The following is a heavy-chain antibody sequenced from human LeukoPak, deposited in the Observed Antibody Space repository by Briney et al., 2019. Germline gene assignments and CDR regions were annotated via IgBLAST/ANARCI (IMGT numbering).Heavy chain of an antibody. D-gene: IGHD2-21*01. CDR2: MNPTSGDT. Sequence: GASVKVSCKASGYTFSDYDVNWVRQAPGQGLEWMGWMNPTSGDTGYAQKFQGRVTMTRSMSKNTAHMELSRLRSEDTAVYFCARVVMKAFYYYYMDVWGKGTTIIISS. CDR1: GYTFSDYD. CDR3: ARVVMKAFYYYYMDV. J-gene: IGHJ6*03. V-gene: IGHV1-8*01.